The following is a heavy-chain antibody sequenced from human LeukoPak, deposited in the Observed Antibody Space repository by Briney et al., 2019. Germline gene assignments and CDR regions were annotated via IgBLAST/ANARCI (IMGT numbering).Heavy chain of an antibody. CDR3: ARRFYCSSISCPYGMDV. Sequence: NPSETLSLTCTVSGGSISSYYWSWIRQPPGKGLEWIGYIFYTGSTNYNPSLKSRVTISVDTSKNQFSLRLSSVTAADTAVYYCARRFYCSSISCPYGMDVWGQGTTVTVSS. CDR1: GGSISSYY. J-gene: IGHJ6*02. V-gene: IGHV4-59*01. CDR2: IFYTGST. D-gene: IGHD2-2*01.